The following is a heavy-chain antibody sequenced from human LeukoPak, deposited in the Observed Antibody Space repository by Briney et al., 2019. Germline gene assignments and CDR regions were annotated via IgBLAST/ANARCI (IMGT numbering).Heavy chain of an antibody. D-gene: IGHD3-22*01. CDR3: AKLIYDSRGYSDY. V-gene: IGHV3-23*01. CDR2: ISGSGGST. Sequence: PGGSLRLTCAASGFTFSSYAMSWVRQAPGKGLEWVSAISGSGGSTHYADSVKGRFTISRDNSENTLYLQMNSLRAEDTAIYYCAKLIYDSRGYSDYWGQGILVTVAS. J-gene: IGHJ4*02. CDR1: GFTFSSYA.